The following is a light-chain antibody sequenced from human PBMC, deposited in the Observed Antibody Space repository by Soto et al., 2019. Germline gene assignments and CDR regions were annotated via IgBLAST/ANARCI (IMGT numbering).Light chain of an antibody. CDR2: AAS. V-gene: IGKV3-20*01. CDR1: RFVSNYY. Sequence: IVLTQSPGTLSLSPGGRATLSCRTSRFVSNYYVAWYQQRPCHAPRLLIYAASSRATDIPDRFSGSGSGTDFTLTISRLEPEDFAVYYCQHYADSPPVFTFGPGTKVEI. J-gene: IGKJ3*01. CDR3: QHYADSPPVFT.